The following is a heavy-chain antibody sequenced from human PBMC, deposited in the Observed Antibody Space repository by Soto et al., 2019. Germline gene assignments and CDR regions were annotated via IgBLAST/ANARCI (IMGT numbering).Heavy chain of an antibody. D-gene: IGHD1-26*01. CDR3: ARDRHGATMVGYFDY. V-gene: IGHV4-4*02. CDR2: IYHSGST. J-gene: IGHJ4*02. Sequence: KTSETLSLTCAVSGGSISSSNWWSWVRQPPGKGLEWIGEIYHSGSTNYNPSLKSRVTISVDKSKNQFSLKLSSVTAADTAVYYCARDRHGATMVGYFDYWGQGTLVTVSS. CDR1: GGSISSSNW.